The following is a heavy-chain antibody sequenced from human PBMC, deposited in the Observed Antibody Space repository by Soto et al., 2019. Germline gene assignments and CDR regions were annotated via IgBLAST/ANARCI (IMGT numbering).Heavy chain of an antibody. CDR1: GGSISSSSYY. CDR3: ARLERELPTFGY. D-gene: IGHD1-26*01. Sequence: PSETLSLTCTVSGGSISSSSYYWGWIRQPPGKGLEWIGSIYYSGSTYYNPSLKSRVTISVDTSKNQFSLKLSSVTAADTAVYYCARLERELPTFGYWGQGTLVTVSS. CDR2: IYYSGST. V-gene: IGHV4-39*01. J-gene: IGHJ4*02.